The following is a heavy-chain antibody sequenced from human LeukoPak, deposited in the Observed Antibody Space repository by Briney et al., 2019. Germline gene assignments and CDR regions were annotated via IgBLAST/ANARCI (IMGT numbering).Heavy chain of an antibody. CDR2: ISAYNGNT. D-gene: IGHD6-19*01. V-gene: IGHV1-18*04. CDR3: ARAGYSSGWYPTKAFDY. J-gene: IGHJ4*02. Sequence: EASVKVSCKASGYTFTSYGISWVRQAPGQGLEWMGWISAYNGNTNYAQKLQGRVTMTTDTSTSTAYMELRSLRSDDTVVYYCARAGYSSGWYPTKAFDYWGQGTLVTVSS. CDR1: GYTFTSYG.